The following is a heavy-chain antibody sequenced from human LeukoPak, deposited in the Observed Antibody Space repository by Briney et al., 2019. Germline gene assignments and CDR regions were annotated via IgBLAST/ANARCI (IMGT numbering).Heavy chain of an antibody. V-gene: IGHV3-30*02. CDR3: AKDSTTDDQLRFLEWLLEGTPDV. CDR1: GFTFSSYG. CDR2: IRYDGSNK. J-gene: IGHJ6*04. Sequence: PGGSLRLSCAASGFTFSSYGMHWVRQAPGKGLEWVAFIRYDGSNKYYADSVKGRFTISRDNSKNTLYLQMNSLRAEDTAVYYCAKDSTTDDQLRFLEWLLEGTPDVWGKGTTVTVSS. D-gene: IGHD3-3*01.